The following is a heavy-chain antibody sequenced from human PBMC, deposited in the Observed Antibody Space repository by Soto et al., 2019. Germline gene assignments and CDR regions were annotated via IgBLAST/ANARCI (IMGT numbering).Heavy chain of an antibody. CDR2: INHSGST. CDR3: ARGKFIITFGGFIAQYNWFAP. J-gene: IGHJ5*02. Sequence: SETLSLTCAVYGGSLSGYYWSWIRQPPGNGLEWIGEINHSGSTNYNPSLKSRVTISVDTSKNQFSLKLSAVTAADTAVYYCARGKFIITFGGFIAQYNWFAPGGQGTLVPVSS. D-gene: IGHD3-16*02. V-gene: IGHV4-34*01. CDR1: GGSLSGYY.